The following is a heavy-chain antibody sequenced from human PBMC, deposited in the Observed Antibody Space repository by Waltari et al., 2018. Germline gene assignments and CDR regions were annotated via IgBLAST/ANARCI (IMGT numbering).Heavy chain of an antibody. J-gene: IGHJ4*02. D-gene: IGHD6-19*01. CDR1: GFTFDDYT. V-gene: IGHV3-43*01. CDR2: ISWDGGST. CDR3: AKDFKDSSGCVDY. Sequence: VQLVESGGVVVQPGGSLRLSCAASGFTFDDYTMPWVRQAPGKGLEWVSLISWDGGSTYYADSVKGRFTISRDNSKNSLYLQMNSLRTEDTALYYCAKDFKDSSGCVDYWGQGTLVTVSS.